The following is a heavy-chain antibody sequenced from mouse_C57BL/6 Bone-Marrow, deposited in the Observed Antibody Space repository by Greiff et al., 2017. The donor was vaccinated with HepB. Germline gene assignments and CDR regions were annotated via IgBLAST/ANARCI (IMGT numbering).Heavy chain of an antibody. Sequence: VQLQQPGAELVKPGASVKLSCKASGYTFTSYWMHWVKQRPGQGLEWIGMIHPNSGSTNYNEKFKSKATLTVDKSSSTAYMQLSSLTSEDSAVYYCARWGDGSSPSWFAYWGQGTLVTVSA. CDR3: ARWGDGSSPSWFAY. J-gene: IGHJ3*01. D-gene: IGHD1-1*01. CDR1: GYTFTSYW. V-gene: IGHV1-64*01. CDR2: IHPNSGST.